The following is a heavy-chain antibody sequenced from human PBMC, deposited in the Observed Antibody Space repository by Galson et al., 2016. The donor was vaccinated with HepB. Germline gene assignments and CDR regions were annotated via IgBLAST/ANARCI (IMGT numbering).Heavy chain of an antibody. Sequence: SLRLSCAASGFAFISYAMHWVRQAPGKGLEWVGRIRSKRDNYATAYTASVRGRFTISRDDSKNTAYLQMNSLKTEDTAVYYCARGSGHPTFDYWGQGTLVTVSS. CDR2: IRSKRDNYAT. V-gene: IGHV3-73*01. J-gene: IGHJ4*02. CDR3: ARGSGHPTFDY. D-gene: IGHD3-10*01. CDR1: GFAFISYA.